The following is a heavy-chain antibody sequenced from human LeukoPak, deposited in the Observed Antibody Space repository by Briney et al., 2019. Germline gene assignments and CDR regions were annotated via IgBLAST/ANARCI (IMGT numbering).Heavy chain of an antibody. V-gene: IGHV3-33*01. D-gene: IGHD4-23*01. CDR3: AREGLYGGNSFDY. CDR2: IWYDGSNK. Sequence: GGSLRLSCAASGFTSSSYGMHWVRQAPGKGLEWVAVIWYDGSNKYYADSVKGRFTISRDNSKNTLYLQMNSLRAEDTAVYYCAREGLYGGNSFDYWGQGTLVTVSS. CDR1: GFTSSSYG. J-gene: IGHJ4*02.